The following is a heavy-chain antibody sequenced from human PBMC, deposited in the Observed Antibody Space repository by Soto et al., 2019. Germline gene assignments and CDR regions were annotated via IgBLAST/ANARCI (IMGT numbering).Heavy chain of an antibody. D-gene: IGHD3-10*01. CDR3: ARDRDYFDY. J-gene: IGHJ4*02. CDR1: GGSISSGGYY. CDR2: IYYSGST. Sequence: PSETLSLPSNVSGGSISSGGYYWSWIRQHPGKGLEWIGYIYYSGSTYYNPSLKSRVTISVDTSKNQFSLKLSSVTAADTAVYYCARDRDYFDYWGQGTLVTVSS. V-gene: IGHV4-31*03.